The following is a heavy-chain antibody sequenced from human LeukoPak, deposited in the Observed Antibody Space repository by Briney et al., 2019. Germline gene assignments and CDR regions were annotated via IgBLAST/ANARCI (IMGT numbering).Heavy chain of an antibody. D-gene: IGHD5-24*01. CDR3: ATSRDGYNPLDY. V-gene: IGHV1-18*01. Sequence: ASVKVSCKTSGYTFTNYGISWVRQAPGRGLEWMGWISAYNGNTNYAQKFQGRVTMTTDTSTSTAYMGLTGLTSDDTAVYYCATSRDGYNPLDYWGQGTLVTVSS. CDR1: GYTFTNYG. J-gene: IGHJ4*02. CDR2: ISAYNGNT.